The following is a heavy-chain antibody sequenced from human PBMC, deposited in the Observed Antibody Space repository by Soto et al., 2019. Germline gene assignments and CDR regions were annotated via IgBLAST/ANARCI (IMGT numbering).Heavy chain of an antibody. D-gene: IGHD1-1*01. Sequence: QVHLVQSGVEVKTPGASVKVSCQASGYTFFTYDISWVRQAPGQGLEWMGWISTYSGDTKYAQKFQGRVTITTDTTTTTRYLEPRNLRSDETDVYYPARHHGPTTSKNEFDPWGQGTLVTVSS. CDR2: ISTYSGDT. J-gene: IGHJ5*02. CDR3: ARHHGPTTSKNEFDP. V-gene: IGHV1-18*01. CDR1: GYTFFTYD.